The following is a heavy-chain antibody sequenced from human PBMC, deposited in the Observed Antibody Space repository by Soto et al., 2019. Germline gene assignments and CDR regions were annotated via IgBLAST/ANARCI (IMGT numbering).Heavy chain of an antibody. Sequence: DSGGGVVQPGRSLRLSCAASGFTFSNYAMNWVRQAPGKGLEWVALISYDGSNKYYADSVKGRFTISRDSSKNTLYLQMNSLRAADTAVYYCGRCTSTSCHLGSDYWGQGTLVTVSS. V-gene: IGHV3-30-3*01. CDR3: GRCTSTSCHLGSDY. D-gene: IGHD2-2*01. CDR1: GFTFSNYA. CDR2: ISYDGSNK. J-gene: IGHJ4*02.